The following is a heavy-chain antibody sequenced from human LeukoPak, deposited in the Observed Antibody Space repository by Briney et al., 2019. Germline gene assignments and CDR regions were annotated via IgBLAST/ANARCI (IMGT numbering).Heavy chain of an antibody. J-gene: IGHJ4*02. CDR2: INHSGSA. D-gene: IGHD1-26*01. CDR1: GGSFSGYY. CDR3: ARGRADLIVGTTTPYFDY. Sequence: KASETLSLTCAVYGGSFSGYYWGWIRQPPGKGLEWNGEINHSGSANYNPSLKSRVSISVHPSKNQSSLTLSSVTAAHTAVYYCARGRADLIVGTTTPYFDYWGQGTLVTVSS. V-gene: IGHV4-34*01.